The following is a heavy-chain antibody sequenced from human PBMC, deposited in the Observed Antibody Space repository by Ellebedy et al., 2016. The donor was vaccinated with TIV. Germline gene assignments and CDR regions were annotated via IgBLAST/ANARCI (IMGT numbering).Heavy chain of an antibody. CDR1: GFTFSSYW. CDR3: ARVGGGSGSYFYYYYYMDV. V-gene: IGHV3-7*01. CDR2: IKQDGSEK. Sequence: GGSLRLSXAASGFTFSSYWMSWVRQAPGKGLEWVANIKQDGSEKYYVDSVKGRFTISRDNAKNSLYLQMNSLRAEDTAVYYCARVGGGSGSYFYYYYYMDVWGKGTTVTVSS. J-gene: IGHJ6*03. D-gene: IGHD3-10*01.